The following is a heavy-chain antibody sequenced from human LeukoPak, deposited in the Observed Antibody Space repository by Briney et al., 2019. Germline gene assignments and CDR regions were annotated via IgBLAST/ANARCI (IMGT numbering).Heavy chain of an antibody. CDR3: ARGLPPAVADPPLDY. CDR2: IYSGGST. CDR1: GFTVSSNY. V-gene: IGHV3-53*01. D-gene: IGHD6-19*01. J-gene: IGHJ4*02. Sequence: GGSLRLSCAASGFTVSSNYMSWVRQAPGKGLEWVSVIYSGGSTNYAESVKGRFTISRDNSKNTLYLQMNSLRAEDTAVSYCARGLPPAVADPPLDYWGQGTLVTVSS.